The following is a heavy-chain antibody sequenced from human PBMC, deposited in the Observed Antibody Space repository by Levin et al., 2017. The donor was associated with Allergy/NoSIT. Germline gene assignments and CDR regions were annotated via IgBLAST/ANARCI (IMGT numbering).Heavy chain of an antibody. CDR1: GFTFSSYG. J-gene: IGHJ4*02. V-gene: IGHV3-30*18. D-gene: IGHD4-11*01. CDR3: AKELGGYSPFDY. Sequence: AGGSLRLSCAASGFTFSSYGMHWVRQAQGKGLEWVAVISYDGSNKYYVDSVQGRFTTSRDNSKNTLYLQMNSLRAEDTAVYYGAKELGGYSPFDYWGQGTLVTVSS. CDR2: ISYDGSNK.